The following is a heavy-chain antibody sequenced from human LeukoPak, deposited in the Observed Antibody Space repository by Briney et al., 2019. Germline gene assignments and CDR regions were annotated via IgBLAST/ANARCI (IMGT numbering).Heavy chain of an antibody. CDR1: GFTFSDYY. V-gene: IGHV3-11*03. D-gene: IGHD2-21*02. Sequence: GGSLRLSCAASGFTFSDYYMSWIRQAPGKGLEWVSYISPSSSYTDYADSVKGRFTISRDNAKNSLYLQMNSVRAEDTAVYSCAKFSPMTASHYFDFWGQGTLVTGSS. CDR2: ISPSSSYT. CDR3: AKFSPMTASHYFDF. J-gene: IGHJ4*02.